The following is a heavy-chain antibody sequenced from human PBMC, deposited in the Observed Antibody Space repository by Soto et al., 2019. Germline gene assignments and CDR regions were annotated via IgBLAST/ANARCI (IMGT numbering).Heavy chain of an antibody. D-gene: IGHD6-25*01. CDR3: ARDSSASATSHSFDY. J-gene: IGHJ4*02. V-gene: IGHV1-46*01. CDR1: GYKFIKHY. Sequence: ASVKVSCKASGYKFIKHYIHWVRQDPGVGLEWMGIINPNGGGTDYAQKFQGRVTMTTDTYASTVHMELSSLRSEDTAVYFCARDSSASATSHSFDYWGQGTLVTVSS. CDR2: INPNGGGT.